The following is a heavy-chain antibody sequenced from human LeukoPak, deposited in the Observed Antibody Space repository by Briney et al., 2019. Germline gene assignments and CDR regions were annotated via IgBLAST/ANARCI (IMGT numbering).Heavy chain of an antibody. CDR2: MNPNSGRT. Sequence: ASVKVSCKASGYTLTSYDVNWVRQATGQGLEWMGWMNPNSGRTGYAQKFQGRVTITRNTSISTAYMELSSLRSEDTAVYFCARETPSRYFDYWGQGTTVTVSS. D-gene: IGHD4-23*01. CDR3: ARETPSRYFDY. CDR1: GYTLTSYD. J-gene: IGHJ4*03. V-gene: IGHV1-8*01.